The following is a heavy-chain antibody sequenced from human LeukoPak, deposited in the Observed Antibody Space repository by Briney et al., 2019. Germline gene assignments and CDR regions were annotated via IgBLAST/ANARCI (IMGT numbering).Heavy chain of an antibody. V-gene: IGHV3-43*02. Sequence: PGGSLRLSCAASGFTFDDYAMHWVRRAPGKGLEWVSLISGDGGSTYYADSVKGRFTISRDNSKNSLYLQMNSLRTEDTALYYCAKDRFGELVLDYWGQGTLVTVSS. D-gene: IGHD3-10*01. CDR1: GFTFDDYA. CDR3: AKDRFGELVLDY. J-gene: IGHJ4*02. CDR2: ISGDGGST.